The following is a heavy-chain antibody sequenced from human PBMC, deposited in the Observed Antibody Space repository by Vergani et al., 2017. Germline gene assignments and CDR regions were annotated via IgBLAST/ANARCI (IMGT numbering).Heavy chain of an antibody. J-gene: IGHJ5*02. CDR1: GASIRSSNYY. CDR2: IYYSGST. Sequence: HLQLPESGPGLVTPSATLSLTCSVSGASIRSSNYYWGWIRQPPGKGLEWIASIYYSGSTYYNPSLKSRVTISVDTSKNQFSLKLSSVTAADTAVYFCARHSTVEWLVKLGWIDPWGQGILVTVSS. V-gene: IGHV4-39*01. CDR3: ARHSTVEWLVKLGWIDP. D-gene: IGHD6-19*01.